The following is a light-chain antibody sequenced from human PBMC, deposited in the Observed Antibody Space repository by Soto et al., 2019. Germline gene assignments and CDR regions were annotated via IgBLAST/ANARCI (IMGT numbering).Light chain of an antibody. J-gene: IGKJ4*01. CDR3: QQRSSWPLT. Sequence: EIVLTQSPATLSLSPGERATLSCRASQSVSSYLAWYQQKPGQAPRLLIYDASNRATVIPARFSGSGSGTDFTLTISGLEPEDFAVYYCQQRSSWPLTFGGGTKVELK. CDR1: QSVSSY. CDR2: DAS. V-gene: IGKV3-11*01.